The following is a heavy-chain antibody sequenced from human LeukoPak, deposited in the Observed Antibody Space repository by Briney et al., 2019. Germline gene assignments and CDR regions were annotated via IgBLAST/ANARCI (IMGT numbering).Heavy chain of an antibody. CDR3: AREAIYDSSGYYYRDAFDM. Sequence: PSETLSLTCTVSGGSINSYYWSWIRQPPGKGLEWLGYIYDSGSTNYNPSLRSRVTMSIDTPKNQISLQLTSVTAADTAVYYCAREAIYDSSGYYYRDAFDMWGQGTMVTVSS. CDR1: GGSINSYY. D-gene: IGHD3-22*01. V-gene: IGHV4-59*12. CDR2: IYDSGST. J-gene: IGHJ3*02.